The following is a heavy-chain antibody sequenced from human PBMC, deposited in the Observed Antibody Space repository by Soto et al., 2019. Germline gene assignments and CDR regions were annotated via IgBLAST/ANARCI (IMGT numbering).Heavy chain of an antibody. Sequence: PGGSLRLSCAASGLTVSSNYMSWVRQAPGKGLEWVSVIYSGGSTFYADSVKGRFTISRDNSKNTLFLQMNSVRAEDSAVYYCARDCSGGGCSSYYYVAMDVWGQGTTVTVSS. J-gene: IGHJ6*02. D-gene: IGHD2-15*01. CDR3: ARDCSGGGCSSYYYVAMDV. CDR1: GLTVSSNY. CDR2: IYSGGST. V-gene: IGHV3-53*01.